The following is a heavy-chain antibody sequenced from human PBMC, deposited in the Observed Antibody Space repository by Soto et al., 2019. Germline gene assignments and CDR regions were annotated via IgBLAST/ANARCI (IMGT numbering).Heavy chain of an antibody. V-gene: IGHV4-4*02. J-gene: IGHJ4*02. CDR3: ARSEATALDY. CDR1: GDSMSSSNW. Sequence: SETLSLTCTVSGDSMSSSNWWNWVRQPPGKGLEWIGEAHHSGRTNYNPSLKSRVTISVDRSQNRFSLRLSSVTAADTAVYYCARSEATALDYWGQGTLVTVSS. CDR2: AHHSGRT.